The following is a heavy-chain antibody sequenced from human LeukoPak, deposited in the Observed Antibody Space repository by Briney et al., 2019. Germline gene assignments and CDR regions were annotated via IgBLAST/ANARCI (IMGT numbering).Heavy chain of an antibody. D-gene: IGHD1-26*01. CDR1: GFTFSSYA. V-gene: IGHV3-23*01. CDR2: ISGSGGST. Sequence: GGSLRLSCAASGFTFSSYAMSWVRQAPGKGLEWVSAISGSGGSTYYADSVEGRFTISRDNSKNTLYLQMNSLRAEDTAVYYCAKDRNVIVGAHFDYWGQGTLVTVSS. J-gene: IGHJ4*02. CDR3: AKDRNVIVGAHFDY.